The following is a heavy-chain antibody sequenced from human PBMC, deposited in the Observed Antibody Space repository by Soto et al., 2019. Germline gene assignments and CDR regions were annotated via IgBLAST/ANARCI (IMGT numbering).Heavy chain of an antibody. J-gene: IGHJ5*02. Sequence: GGSLRLSCAASGFTFNSYSMNWVRQAPGKGLEWVSSISTSSNYIYYAESVKGRFTISRDNAKNSLYLQMSSLRAEDTALYYCARDHVTARLGHNSFDHWGQGTLVTVSS. V-gene: IGHV3-21*01. CDR3: ARDHVTARLGHNSFDH. CDR2: ISTSSNYI. CDR1: GFTFNSYS. D-gene: IGHD6-6*01.